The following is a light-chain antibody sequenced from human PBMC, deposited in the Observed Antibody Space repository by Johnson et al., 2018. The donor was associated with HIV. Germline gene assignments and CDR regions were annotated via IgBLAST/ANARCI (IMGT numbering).Light chain of an antibody. V-gene: IGLV1-51*02. CDR3: GTWDTSLRTGF. CDR2: EDD. Sequence: QSVLTQPPSVSAAPGQKVTISCSGSSSNIGKNHVSWYQQFPGTAPKLLVYEDDKRPSDIPDRFSGSKSGSSATLGITGLQTGDEADYYCGTWDTSLRTGFFGTGTKVTVL. J-gene: IGLJ1*01. CDR1: SSNIGKNH.